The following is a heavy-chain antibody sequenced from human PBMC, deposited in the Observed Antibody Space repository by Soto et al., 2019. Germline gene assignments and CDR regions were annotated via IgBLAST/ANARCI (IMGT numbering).Heavy chain of an antibody. Sequence: PCGSLEIGCAASGVTVRHSVVGGVRQAPGKGLEWVGRIKSRADGGTKDYGAPVRGRFTISRDDSENMLYLQMNSLKTEDTAVYYCTVVKRWDQYSTSGYWLDLWGPGTLGTVYS. J-gene: IGHJ5*02. CDR1: GVTVRHSV. V-gene: IGHV3-15*01. CDR3: TVVKRWDQYSTSGYWLDL. D-gene: IGHD1-26*01. CDR2: IKSRADGGTK.